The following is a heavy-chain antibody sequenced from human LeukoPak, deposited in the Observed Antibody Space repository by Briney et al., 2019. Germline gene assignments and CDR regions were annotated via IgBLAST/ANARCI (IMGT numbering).Heavy chain of an antibody. J-gene: IGHJ3*02. CDR3: ASPRGYYYDSSVHDAFDI. V-gene: IGHV3-48*04. CDR2: IDARSGIT. Sequence: SGGSLRLSCAASGFTFRIFGLNWVRQAPGKGPEWVSYIDARSGITYYADSVQGRFTISRDDARESVFLQMDGLRVDDTAVYYCASPRGYYYDSSVHDAFDIWGQGTMVTVSS. D-gene: IGHD3-22*01. CDR1: GFTFRIFG.